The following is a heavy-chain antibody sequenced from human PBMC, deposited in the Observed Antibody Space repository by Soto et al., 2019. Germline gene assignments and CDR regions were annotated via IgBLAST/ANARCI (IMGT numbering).Heavy chain of an antibody. J-gene: IGHJ6*02. D-gene: IGHD2-2*01. CDR3: ARGRPRYCSSTSCYRLLYYGMDV. V-gene: IGHV4-34*01. CDR2: INHSGST. Sequence: QVQLQQWGAGLLKPSETLSLTCAVYGGSFSGYYWSWIRQPPGKGLEWIGEINHSGSTNYNPSLKSRVTISVDTSKNQFSLKLSSVTAADTAVYYCARGRPRYCSSTSCYRLLYYGMDVWVQGTTVTVSS. CDR1: GGSFSGYY.